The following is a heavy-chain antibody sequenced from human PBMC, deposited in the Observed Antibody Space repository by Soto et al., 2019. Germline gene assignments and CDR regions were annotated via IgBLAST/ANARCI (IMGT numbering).Heavy chain of an antibody. CDR1: GGSISSGGYY. V-gene: IGHV4-31*01. CDR2: IYYSGST. CDR3: ARVGYSSSWYSKGMDV. Sequence: QVQLQESGPGLVKPSQTLSLTCTVSGGSISSGGYYWSWIRQHPGKGLEWIGYIYYSGSTYYNPSLKSLVTISVDTSKNQFSLKLSSVTAADTAVYYCARVGYSSSWYSKGMDVWGQGTTVTVSS. D-gene: IGHD6-13*01. J-gene: IGHJ6*02.